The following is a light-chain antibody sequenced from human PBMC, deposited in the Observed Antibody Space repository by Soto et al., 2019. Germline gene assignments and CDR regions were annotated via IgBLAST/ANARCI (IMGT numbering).Light chain of an antibody. CDR3: QQRSNWPPALT. Sequence: EIVLTQSPATLSLSPGERATLSCRASQSVSRYLAWCQQKPGQAPRLLIYDASSRATGIPARFSGSGSGTDFTLTISSLEPEDFAVYYCQQRSNWPPALTFGGGTKVEIK. CDR1: QSVSRY. CDR2: DAS. J-gene: IGKJ4*01. V-gene: IGKV3-11*01.